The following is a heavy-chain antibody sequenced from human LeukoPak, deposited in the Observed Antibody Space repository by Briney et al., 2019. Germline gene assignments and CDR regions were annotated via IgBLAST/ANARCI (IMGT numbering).Heavy chain of an antibody. CDR2: IYTSGST. V-gene: IGHV4-4*07. CDR3: AGARIAVAGTGSYWYFDL. Sequence: SETLSLTCTVSGGSISSYYWSWIRQPAGKGLEWIGRIYTSGSTNYNPSLKSRVTMSVDTSKNQFSLKLSSATAADTAVYYCAGARIAVAGTGSYWYFDLWGRGTLVTVSS. J-gene: IGHJ2*01. D-gene: IGHD6-19*01. CDR1: GGSISSYY.